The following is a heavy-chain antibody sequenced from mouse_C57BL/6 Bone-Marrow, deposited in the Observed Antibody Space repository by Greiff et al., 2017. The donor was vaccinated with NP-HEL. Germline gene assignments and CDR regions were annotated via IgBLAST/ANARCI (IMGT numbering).Heavy chain of an antibody. D-gene: IGHD1-1*01. J-gene: IGHJ2*01. CDR3: ARGLLLRY. V-gene: IGHV5-16*01. CDR1: GFTFSDYY. CDR2: INYDGSST. Sequence: EVQLVESEGGLVQPGSSMKLSCTASGFTFSDYYMAWVRQVPEKGLEWVANINYDGSSTYYLDSLKSRFIISRDNAKNILYLQMSSLKSEDTATYYCARGLLLRYWGQGTTLTVSS.